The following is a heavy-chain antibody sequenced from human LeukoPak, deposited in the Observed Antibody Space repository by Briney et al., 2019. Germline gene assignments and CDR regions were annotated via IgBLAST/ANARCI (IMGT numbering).Heavy chain of an antibody. CDR2: FYYSGST. J-gene: IGHJ6*03. D-gene: IGHD5-12*01. V-gene: IGHV4-39*07. CDR1: GASITSSAYS. Sequence: SETASLTCTVSGASITSSAYSWGWIRQPPGKGLEWIGSFYYSGSTYYNPSLKSRITISADTSKNQFSLNVSSVTAADTAVYYCANSRWLIDYYLDVWGKGTTVIVSS. CDR3: ANSRWLIDYYLDV.